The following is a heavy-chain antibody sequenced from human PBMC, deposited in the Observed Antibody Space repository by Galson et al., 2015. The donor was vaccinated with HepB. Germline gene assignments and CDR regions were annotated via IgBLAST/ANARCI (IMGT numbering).Heavy chain of an antibody. Sequence: SLRLSCAASGFTFSSYSMHWVRQAPGKGLEYVSAISSNGGRTYYADSVKDRFTISRDNSKNTLYLQMSSLRPEDTAVYYCVRAPRFGATGGWDYWGQGTLVTVSS. J-gene: IGHJ4*02. CDR1: GFTFSSYS. V-gene: IGHV3-64D*06. CDR3: VRAPRFGATGGWDY. CDR2: ISSNGGRT. D-gene: IGHD4/OR15-4a*01.